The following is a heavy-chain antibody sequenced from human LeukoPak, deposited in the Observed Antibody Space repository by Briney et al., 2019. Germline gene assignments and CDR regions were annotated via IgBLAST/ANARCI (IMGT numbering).Heavy chain of an antibody. CDR1: GFTFSSYG. CDR2: TRYDGSNK. Sequence: GGSLRLSCAASGFTFSSYGMHWVRQAPGKGLERVAFTRYDGSNKYYADSVKGRFTISRDNSKNTLYLQMNSLRAEDTAVYYCAKEGPLYDFWSGYYGIDYWGQGTLVTVSS. D-gene: IGHD3-3*01. V-gene: IGHV3-30*02. CDR3: AKEGPLYDFWSGYYGIDY. J-gene: IGHJ4*02.